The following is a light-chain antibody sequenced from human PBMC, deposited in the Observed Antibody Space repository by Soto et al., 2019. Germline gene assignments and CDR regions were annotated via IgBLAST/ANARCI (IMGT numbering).Light chain of an antibody. CDR3: SSYTSSGALV. Sequence: QSALTQPASVSGSPGQSITISCTGTSSDVGGYNYVSWYQQHPDKAPKLMIYDVSNRPSGVSYRFSGSKSGNTASLTISGLQAEDDSDYYCSSYTSSGALVFGGGTKLTVL. CDR2: DVS. J-gene: IGLJ2*01. V-gene: IGLV2-14*03. CDR1: SSDVGGYNY.